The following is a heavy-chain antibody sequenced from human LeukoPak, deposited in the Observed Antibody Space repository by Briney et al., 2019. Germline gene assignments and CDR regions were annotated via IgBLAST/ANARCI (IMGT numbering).Heavy chain of an antibody. D-gene: IGHD6-13*01. J-gene: IGHJ4*02. CDR2: ISGSGGST. V-gene: IGHV3-23*01. CDR1: GFTFSSYA. CDR3: AKDYVAAAGPWYFDY. Sequence: TGGSLRLSCAASGFTFSSYAMSWVRQAPGKGLEWVSAISGSGGSTYYADSVKGRFTISRDNSKNTLYLQMNSLRAEDTAVYYCAKDYVAAAGPWYFDYWGQGTLVTVSS.